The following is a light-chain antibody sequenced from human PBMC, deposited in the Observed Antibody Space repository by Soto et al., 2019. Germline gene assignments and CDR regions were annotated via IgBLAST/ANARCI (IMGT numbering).Light chain of an antibody. CDR2: GAS. J-gene: IGKJ2*01. CDR3: QQYNSWPLT. V-gene: IGKV3-15*01. Sequence: EIVMTQSPATLSVSPGERATLSCRASQSVSSNLVWYQQKPGQAPGLLLYGASTRATGIPARFSGSGSGTEFTLTISSLQSEDFALYDCQQYNSWPLTFGQGTKLEI. CDR1: QSVSSN.